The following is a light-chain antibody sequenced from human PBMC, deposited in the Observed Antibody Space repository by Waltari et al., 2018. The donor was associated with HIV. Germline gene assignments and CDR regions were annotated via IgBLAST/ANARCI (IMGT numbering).Light chain of an antibody. CDR2: DNS. J-gene: IGLJ2*01. CDR1: NIGVRS. CDR3: QVWDNIGDRVV. V-gene: IGLV3-21*02. Sequence: SYELTQPPSMSVAAGQAARFTCGGHNIGVRSVHWYQKRPGQAPVLVVYDNSDRPPGTPDRFSGSNSRNTATLNISRVEAGDEAEYYCQVWDNIGDRVVFGGGTKLTVL.